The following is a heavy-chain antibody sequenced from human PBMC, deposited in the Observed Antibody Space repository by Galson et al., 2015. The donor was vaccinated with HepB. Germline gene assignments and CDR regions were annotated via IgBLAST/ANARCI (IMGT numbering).Heavy chain of an antibody. D-gene: IGHD2-2*01. CDR2: INPNSGAT. CDR1: EYTFTGYY. J-gene: IGHJ6*03. V-gene: IGHV1-2*02. Sequence: SVKVSCKASEYTFTGYYMHWVRQAPGQGLEWVGWINPNSGATNYAQKFQGRVTMTRDTSISTAYMELNSLRAEDTAVYYCVRVNLVLVPVRFSPDSYYYHMDVWGKGTTVTVSS. CDR3: VRVNLVLVPVRFSPDSYYYHMDV.